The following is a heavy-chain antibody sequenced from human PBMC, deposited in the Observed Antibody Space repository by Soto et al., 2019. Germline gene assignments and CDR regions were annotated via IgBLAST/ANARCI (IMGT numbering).Heavy chain of an antibody. CDR2: IMPIFGTP. Sequence: QVQLVQSGSEVKKPGSSVKVSCKASGGTFSSYAISWVRQVLGQGLEWMGGIMPIFGTPDYAQKFQGRVTITADESTSIAYMELSSLRSEDTGVYYCARDKDRPQLGGNYYYIMDVWGQGTTVTVSS. J-gene: IGHJ6*02. D-gene: IGHD3-3*02. CDR1: GGTFSSYA. V-gene: IGHV1-69*12. CDR3: ARDKDRPQLGGNYYYIMDV.